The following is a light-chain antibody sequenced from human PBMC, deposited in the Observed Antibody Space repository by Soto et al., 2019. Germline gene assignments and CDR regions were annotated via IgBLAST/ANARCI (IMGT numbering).Light chain of an antibody. CDR2: KAS. Sequence: DLQMTQSPSTLSASVGDRVTITCRASQSISSWLAWYQQKPGKAPKLLIYKASSLESGVPSRFSGSGSGTEFTLTISSLQPDDFATYYCQQYNSISGTFGQGTKVEIK. CDR1: QSISSW. CDR3: QQYNSISGT. J-gene: IGKJ1*01. V-gene: IGKV1-5*03.